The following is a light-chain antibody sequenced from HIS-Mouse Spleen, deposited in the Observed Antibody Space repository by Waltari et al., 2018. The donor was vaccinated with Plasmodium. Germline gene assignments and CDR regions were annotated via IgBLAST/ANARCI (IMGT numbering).Light chain of an antibody. CDR3: SLYTSSSTWV. Sequence: QSALTQPPSVSGSPGPSVTISSTGTISDVGSYNHVSCYPPPPGTAPNLMIYEVSNRPSGVPDRFSGSKSGNTASLTISGLQAEDEADYYCSLYTSSSTWVFGGGTKLTVL. CDR1: ISDVGSYNH. J-gene: IGLJ3*02. CDR2: EVS. V-gene: IGLV2-18*01.